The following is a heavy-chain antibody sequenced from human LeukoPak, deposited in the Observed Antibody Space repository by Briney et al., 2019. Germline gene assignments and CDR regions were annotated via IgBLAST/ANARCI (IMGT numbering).Heavy chain of an antibody. Sequence: GGSRRLSCDASGFTFSTYPMHWVRQAPGKGLEWLTLISPDGNNKDFADSVKGRFTIARDNSNNTLYLQMTSLTSEDTAMYYCATGALPTGFLELIRPGNYFSNYMGAWGKGTTVIVSS. CDR3: ATGALPTGFLELIRPGNYFSNYMGA. D-gene: IGHD3-3*01. V-gene: IGHV3-30*04. J-gene: IGHJ6*03. CDR2: ISPDGNNK. CDR1: GFTFSTYP.